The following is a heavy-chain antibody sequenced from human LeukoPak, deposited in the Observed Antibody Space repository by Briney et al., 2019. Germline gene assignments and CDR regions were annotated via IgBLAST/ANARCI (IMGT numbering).Heavy chain of an antibody. CDR1: GYSENFYG. CDR3: ARELCVRGSGSYCPFDY. D-gene: IGHD3-10*01. J-gene: IGHJ4*02. Sequence: ASVKVSCKTSGYSENFYGITWVRQVAGQGLEWMGWINTNTGNPTYAQGFTGRFVFSLDTSVSTAYLQISSLKAEDTAVYYCARELCVRGSGSYCPFDYWGQGTLVTVSS. V-gene: IGHV7-4-1*02. CDR2: INTNTGNP.